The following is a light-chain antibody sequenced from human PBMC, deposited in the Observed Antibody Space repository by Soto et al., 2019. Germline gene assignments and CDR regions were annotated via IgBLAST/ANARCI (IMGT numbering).Light chain of an antibody. J-gene: IGLJ1*01. Sequence: QSALTQPPSASGSPGQSVTISCTGTSSDVGGYNYVSWYQQHPGKAPKLMIYEVSERPSGVPDRFSGSKSSNTASLTVSGLQAVDEADYYCSSYAGSNNFVFGTGTKGTVL. CDR2: EVS. CDR3: SSYAGSNNFV. V-gene: IGLV2-8*01. CDR1: SSDVGGYNY.